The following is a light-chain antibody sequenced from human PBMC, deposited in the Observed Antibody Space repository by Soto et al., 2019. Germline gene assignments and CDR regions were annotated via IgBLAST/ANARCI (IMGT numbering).Light chain of an antibody. CDR1: SSDVGGYKF. V-gene: IGLV2-14*01. Sequence: QSALTQPASVSLSPGHSITISCTGTSSDVGGYKFVSWYQQHPGKAPKLMIYEVSNRPSGVSSRFSGSKSGNTASLTISGLQAEDEADYYCGSYTGSIYVFGTGTKVTVL. CDR3: GSYTGSIYV. CDR2: EVS. J-gene: IGLJ1*01.